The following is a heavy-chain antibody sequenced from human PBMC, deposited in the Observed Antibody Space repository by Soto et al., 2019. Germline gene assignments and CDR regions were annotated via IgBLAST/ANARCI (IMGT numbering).Heavy chain of an antibody. Sequence: QVQLVQSGAEVKKAGASVKISCQASGYPFTSHAIYWVRQAPRQRPEGMGWINPANGNTKYSPKFQGRVTITRDTSASTAYMELRTLTSEDTGLYSCAREGKPLFRELVGWFDPWGQGTLLTVSS. CDR2: INPANGNT. CDR3: AREGKPLFRELVGWFDP. CDR1: GYPFTSHA. V-gene: IGHV1-3*01. D-gene: IGHD1-7*01. J-gene: IGHJ5*02.